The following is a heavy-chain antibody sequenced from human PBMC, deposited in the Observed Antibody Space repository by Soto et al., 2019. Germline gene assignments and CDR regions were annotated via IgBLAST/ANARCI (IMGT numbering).Heavy chain of an antibody. V-gene: IGHV3-23*01. CDR2: ISGSGGST. CDR1: GFSFSSYA. D-gene: IGHD1-1*01. CDR3: AKRATGTYFDY. Sequence: GGSLRLSCAASGFSFSSYAMNWVRQAPGKGLEWVSVISGSGGSTYYADSVKGRFTISRDNSKNTLYLQMNSLRAEDTAVYYCAKRATGTYFDYWGQGTLVTVSS. J-gene: IGHJ4*02.